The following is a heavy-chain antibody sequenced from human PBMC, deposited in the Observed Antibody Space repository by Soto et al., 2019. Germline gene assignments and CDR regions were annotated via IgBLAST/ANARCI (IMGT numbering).Heavy chain of an antibody. J-gene: IGHJ6*03. D-gene: IGHD2-8*02. Sequence: SETLSLTCAVYGGSFSGYYWSWIRQPPGKRLEWIGEINHSGSTNYNPSLKSRVTISVDTSKNQFSLKLSSVTAADTAVYYCARLVRRNSSKYYYYYYYMDVWGKGTTVTVSS. V-gene: IGHV4-34*01. CDR3: ARLVRRNSSKYYYYYYYMDV. CDR1: GGSFSGYY. CDR2: INHSGST.